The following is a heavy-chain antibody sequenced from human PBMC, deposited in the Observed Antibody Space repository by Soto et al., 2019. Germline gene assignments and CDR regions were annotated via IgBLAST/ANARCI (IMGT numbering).Heavy chain of an antibody. CDR1: GYSISTGYY. J-gene: IGHJ4*02. D-gene: IGHD4-17*01. CDR3: ARPTYGYNYFDY. V-gene: IGHV4-38-2*01. CDR2: IYHSGST. Sequence: LSLTCAVSGYSISTGYYWAWIRQPPGKGLEWIGSIYHSGSTYYNPSLKSRVTMSIDTSENQFSLKLSSVTAADTAVYYCARPTYGYNYFDYWGQGTLVTVSS.